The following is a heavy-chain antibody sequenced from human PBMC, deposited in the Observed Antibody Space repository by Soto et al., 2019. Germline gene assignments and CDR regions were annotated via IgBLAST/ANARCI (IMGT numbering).Heavy chain of an antibody. V-gene: IGHV3-48*01. CDR1: GFTFTSYS. CDR3: ARDDSFAFDI. CDR2: IRGTT. J-gene: IGHJ3*02. D-gene: IGHD2-21*01. Sequence: EVQLVESGGGLVQPGGSLRLSCAASGFTFTSYSMNWVRQAPGKGLEWVSYIRGTTHYADSVKGRFTFSRDNARSSLYLQMNSLRADDTAVYYCARDDSFAFDIWGQGTMVTVSS.